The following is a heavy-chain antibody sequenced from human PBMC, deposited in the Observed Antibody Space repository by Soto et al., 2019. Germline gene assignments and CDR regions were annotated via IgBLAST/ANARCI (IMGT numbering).Heavy chain of an antibody. J-gene: IGHJ4*02. CDR3: ARHSGKMYGGYKDY. CDR2: IYYSGST. V-gene: IGHV4-39*01. Sequence: PSETLSLTCTVSGGSISSSSYYWGWIRQPPGKGLEWIGSIYYSGSTYYNPSLKSRVTISVDTSKNQFSLKLSSVTAADTAVYYCARHSGKMYGGYKDYCGQGTLVTVSS. CDR1: GGSISSSSYY. D-gene: IGHD5-12*01.